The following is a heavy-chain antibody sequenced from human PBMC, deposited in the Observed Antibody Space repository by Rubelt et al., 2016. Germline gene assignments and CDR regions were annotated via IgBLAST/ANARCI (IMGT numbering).Heavy chain of an antibody. CDR1: GGSFSGYY. CDR2: INHSGST. V-gene: IGHV4-34*01. CDR3: VYGDYIFFDY. D-gene: IGHD4-17*01. Sequence: QVQLQQWGAGLLKPSETLSLTCAVYGGSFSGYYWSWIRQPPGKGLEWIGEINHSGSTNYNASLKSRVTIAVDTFKTQFFLKLSSGSAADTAVYDCVYGDYIFFDYWGQGTLVTVSS. J-gene: IGHJ4*02.